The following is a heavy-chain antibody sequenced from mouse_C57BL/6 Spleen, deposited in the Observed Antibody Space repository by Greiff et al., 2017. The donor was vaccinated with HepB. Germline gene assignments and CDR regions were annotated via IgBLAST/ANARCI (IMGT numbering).Heavy chain of an antibody. CDR2: ISDGGSYT. CDR1: GFTFSSYA. D-gene: IGHD2-4*01. CDR3: ARVDYDFSSWFAY. V-gene: IGHV5-4*03. J-gene: IGHJ3*01. Sequence: EVKLVESGGGLVKPGGSLKLSCAASGFTFSSYAMSWVRQTPEKRLEWVATISDGGSYTYYPDNVKGRFTISRDNAKNNLYLQMSHLKSEDTAMYYCARVDYDFSSWFAYWGQGTLVTVSA.